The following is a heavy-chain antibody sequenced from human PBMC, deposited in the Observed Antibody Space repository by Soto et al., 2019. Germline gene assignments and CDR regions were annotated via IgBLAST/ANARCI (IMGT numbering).Heavy chain of an antibody. J-gene: IGHJ4*02. V-gene: IGHV4-39*01. CDR1: GGSISTSSYY. CDR2: IYYSGST. Sequence: PSETLSLTCTVSGGSISTSSYYWCWIRQPPGKGLEWIGSIYYSGSTYYNPSLKSRVTISVDTSKNQFSLKLSSVTAADTAVYYCARDYDSSGDYWGQGTLVTVSS. CDR3: ARDYDSSGDY. D-gene: IGHD3-22*01.